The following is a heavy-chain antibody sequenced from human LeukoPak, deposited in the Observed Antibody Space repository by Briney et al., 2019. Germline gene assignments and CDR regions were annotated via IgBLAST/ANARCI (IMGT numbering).Heavy chain of an antibody. V-gene: IGHV3-74*01. CDR2: INSAGSSR. CDR1: GFTFSSYW. J-gene: IGHJ4*02. D-gene: IGHD1-7*01. Sequence: GGSLRLSCAASGFTFSSYWMHWVRQAPGRGLVWDSRINSAGSSRDYADSVKGRFTISRDNSKNTLYLQMNSLRAEDTAVYYCARDSSRNYERDYWGQGTLVTVSS. CDR3: ARDSSRNYERDY.